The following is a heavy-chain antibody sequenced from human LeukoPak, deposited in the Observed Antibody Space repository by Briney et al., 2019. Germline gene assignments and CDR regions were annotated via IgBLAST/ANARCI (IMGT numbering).Heavy chain of an antibody. CDR1: GASMSNHY. Sequence: PSETLSLTCTVSGASMSNHYWSWIRQPPGKGLEWIGYIYDSETTNYNPSLKSQVTMSVDTSKSQFSLRLSSVTAADTALYYCATRPAGTTWYGVFDYWSRGTLVTVSS. J-gene: IGHJ4*02. CDR2: IYDSETT. V-gene: IGHV4-59*11. D-gene: IGHD6-13*01. CDR3: ATRPAGTTWYGVFDY.